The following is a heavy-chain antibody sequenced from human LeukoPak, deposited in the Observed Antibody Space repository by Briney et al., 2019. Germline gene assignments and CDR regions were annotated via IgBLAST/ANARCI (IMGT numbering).Heavy chain of an antibody. D-gene: IGHD4-17*01. V-gene: IGHV3-43*01. Sequence: GGSLRLSCAASGFTFDDYSMHWVRQAPGKGLEWVSLITWDGGSTYYADSVKGRFTISRDNSKNTLYLQMNSLRAEDTAVYYCARDYGDYYFDYWGQGTLVTVSS. CDR1: GFTFDDYS. CDR2: ITWDGGST. CDR3: ARDYGDYYFDY. J-gene: IGHJ4*02.